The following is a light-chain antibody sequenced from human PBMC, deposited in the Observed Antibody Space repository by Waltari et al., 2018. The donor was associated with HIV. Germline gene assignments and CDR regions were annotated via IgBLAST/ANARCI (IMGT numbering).Light chain of an antibody. V-gene: IGKV3-15*01. CDR1: QSVGTS. CDR2: AAS. Sequence: ETVMTQSPAILSVSPGERAILSCRASQSVGTSVAWYQQRPGQAPRLLISAASTRATGVPARFSGSGSGTEFTLTISSLQSEDFVVYYCQQYSDWPPGFTFGQGTKLDIK. J-gene: IGKJ2*01. CDR3: QQYSDWPPGFT.